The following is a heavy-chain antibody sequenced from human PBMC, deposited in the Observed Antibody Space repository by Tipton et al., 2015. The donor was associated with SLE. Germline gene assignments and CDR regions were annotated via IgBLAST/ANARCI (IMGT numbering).Heavy chain of an antibody. D-gene: IGHD2-15*01. CDR3: ARDDGGYYYYALDV. Sequence: TLSLTCTISGGSISSYYWSWIRQPPGRGLEWIGYIFYTGSTNYNPSLKSRVTISVDTSKNQFSLRLSSVTAADTAVYYCARDDGGYYYYALDVWGQGTTVTVSS. J-gene: IGHJ6*02. CDR2: IFYTGST. CDR1: GGSISSYY. V-gene: IGHV4-59*01.